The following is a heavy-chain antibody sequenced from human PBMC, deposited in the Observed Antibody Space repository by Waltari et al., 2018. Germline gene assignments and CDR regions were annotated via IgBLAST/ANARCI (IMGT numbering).Heavy chain of an antibody. J-gene: IGHJ4*02. V-gene: IGHV3-23*01. D-gene: IGHD1-1*01. CDR1: GFTFRSSA. Sequence: EVQLLESGGGLVQPGGSLRLSCAASGFTFRSSAMSWVSQAPGRGLEWVSGISGSGSSTYYADSAKGRFTISRDNSKNTLHLQMNSLRAEDTAVYYCAKGIANSNDYYFDYWGQGTLVTVSS. CDR2: ISGSGSST. CDR3: AKGIANSNDYYFDY.